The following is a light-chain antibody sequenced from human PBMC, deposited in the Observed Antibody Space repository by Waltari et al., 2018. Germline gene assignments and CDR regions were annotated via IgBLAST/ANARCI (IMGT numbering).Light chain of an antibody. CDR2: WAS. CDR3: QQYYDSPLT. CDR1: ESVLFSSRNKNH. V-gene: IGKV4-1*01. J-gene: IGKJ4*01. Sequence: DIVMTQSPDSLAVSLGERATINCKSSESVLFSSRNKNHLAWCQQKPGHPPRLLLYWASTRESGGPDRFRGSGSGTDFTLTISSLQAEDVAIYYCQQYYDSPLTFGGGTKVEIK.